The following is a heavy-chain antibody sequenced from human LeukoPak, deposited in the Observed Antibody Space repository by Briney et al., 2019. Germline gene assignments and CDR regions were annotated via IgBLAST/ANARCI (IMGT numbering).Heavy chain of an antibody. J-gene: IGHJ3*02. V-gene: IGHV4-34*01. Sequence: KPSETLSLTCAVYGGSFSGYYWSWIRQPPGKGLEWIGEINHSGSTNYNPSLKSRVTISVDTSKNQFSLKLSSVTAVDTAVYYCARGPDAFDIWGDGTMVTASS. CDR2: INHSGST. CDR3: ARGPDAFDI. CDR1: GGSFSGYY.